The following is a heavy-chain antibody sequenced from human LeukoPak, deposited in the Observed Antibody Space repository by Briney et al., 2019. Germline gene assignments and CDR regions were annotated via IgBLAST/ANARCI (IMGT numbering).Heavy chain of an antibody. CDR2: FYPEEGET. CDR3: TTDLAIAAAGTYTSIDY. Sequence: GASVTVSCKVSGHTLTGLSMHWVRQAPGKGLEWMGGFYPEEGETTYAQKFQGRVTMTADTSTDTACMDLSSLRSEDTAVYYCTTDLAIAAAGTYTSIDYWGQGTQVTVSS. CDR1: GHTLTGLS. D-gene: IGHD6-13*01. V-gene: IGHV1-24*01. J-gene: IGHJ4*02.